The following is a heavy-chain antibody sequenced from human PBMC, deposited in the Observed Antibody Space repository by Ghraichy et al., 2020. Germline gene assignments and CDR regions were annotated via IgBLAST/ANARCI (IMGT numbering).Heavy chain of an antibody. CDR1: GFTFSSYS. Sequence: GGSLRLSCAASGFTFSSYSMNWVRQAPGKGLEWVSSISSSSSYIYYADSVKGRFTISRDNAKNSLYLQMNSLRAEDTAVYYCASQPMITFGGVIVMGYYFDYWGQGTLVTVSS. CDR2: ISSSSSYI. V-gene: IGHV3-21*01. D-gene: IGHD3-16*02. J-gene: IGHJ4*02. CDR3: ASQPMITFGGVIVMGYYFDY.